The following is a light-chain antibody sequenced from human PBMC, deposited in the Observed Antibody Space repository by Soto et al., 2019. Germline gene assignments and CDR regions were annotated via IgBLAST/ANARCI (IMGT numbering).Light chain of an antibody. V-gene: IGKV3D-20*02. CDR1: QSVNSNY. CDR2: GAS. CDR3: QQRLNWPPG. J-gene: IGKJ1*01. Sequence: ETVLTQSPGTLSLSPWERATLSCRASQSVNSNYLAWYQQKPGQAPRLLIYGASNRATGIPDRFSGSGSGTDFTLTISDLEPADFGLYYCQQRLNWPPGFGQGTKVDIK.